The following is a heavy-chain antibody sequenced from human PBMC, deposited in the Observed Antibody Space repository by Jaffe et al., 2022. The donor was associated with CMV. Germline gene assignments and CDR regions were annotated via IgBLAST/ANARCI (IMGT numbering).Heavy chain of an antibody. CDR2: IYYSGST. V-gene: IGHV4-39*01. D-gene: IGHD5-18*01. Sequence: QLQLQESGPGLVKPSETLSLTCTVSGGSISSSSYYWGWIRQPPGKGLEWIGSIYYSGSTYYNPSLKSRVTISVDTSKNQFSLKLSSVTAADTAVYYCARHVWDTAMVPSVSYFDYWGQGTLVTVSS. J-gene: IGHJ4*02. CDR1: GGSISSSSYY. CDR3: ARHVWDTAMVPSVSYFDY.